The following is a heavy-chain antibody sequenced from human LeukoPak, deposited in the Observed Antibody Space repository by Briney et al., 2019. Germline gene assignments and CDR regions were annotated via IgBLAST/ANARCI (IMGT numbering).Heavy chain of an antibody. Sequence: SETLSLTCTVSGDSLSIYYWSWIRQPAGKGLEWIGRIYSSGSTNYNPSLKSRVTMSVDTSKSQFSLKLTSVTAADTAVYYCAREDLTGYSPLDYWGQGTLVTVSS. D-gene: IGHD3-9*01. CDR1: GDSLSIYY. V-gene: IGHV4-4*07. CDR3: AREDLTGYSPLDY. J-gene: IGHJ4*02. CDR2: IYSSGST.